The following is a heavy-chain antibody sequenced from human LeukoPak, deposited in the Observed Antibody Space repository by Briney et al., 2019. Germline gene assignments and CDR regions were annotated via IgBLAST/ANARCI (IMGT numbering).Heavy chain of an antibody. Sequence: SETLSLTCTVSGGSVSSPAYFWSWNRQPPGKGLEWIATINYSGSIYYNPSLKSRVTISLDTSENQFSLKLSSVTAADTAVYYCARYVANGSGKYYFDYWGQGTLVTVSS. D-gene: IGHD3-10*01. V-gene: IGHV4-39*01. J-gene: IGHJ4*02. CDR3: ARYVANGSGKYYFDY. CDR1: GGSVSSPAYF. CDR2: INYSGSI.